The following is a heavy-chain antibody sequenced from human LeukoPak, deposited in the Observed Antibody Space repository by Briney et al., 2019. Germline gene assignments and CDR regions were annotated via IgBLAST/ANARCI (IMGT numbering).Heavy chain of an antibody. CDR3: AKDSSGWHPLEFDY. CDR1: GFTFSNYV. D-gene: IGHD6-19*01. CDR2: ISGSGGST. V-gene: IGHV3-23*01. J-gene: IGHJ4*02. Sequence: GGSLRLSCAASGFTFSNYVMNWVRQAPGKGLEWVSAISGSGGSTYYADSVKGRFTISRDNSKNTLYLQMNSLRAEDTAVYYCAKDSSGWHPLEFDYWGQGTLVTVSS.